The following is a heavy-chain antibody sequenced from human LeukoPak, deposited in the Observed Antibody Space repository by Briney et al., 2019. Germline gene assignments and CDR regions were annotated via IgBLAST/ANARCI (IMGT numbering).Heavy chain of an antibody. D-gene: IGHD2-2*01. V-gene: IGHV3-7*01. Sequence: PGGSLRLSCAASGFSFSNHYINWVRQAPGRGLEWVANIKPDGSEKYYVDSVKGRFAISRDNAKNEVYLEMNSLRAEDTGVYYCSGRDSSRSPRAYWGQGTLVSVSS. CDR1: GFSFSNHY. CDR3: SGRDSSRSPRAY. CDR2: IKPDGSEK. J-gene: IGHJ4*02.